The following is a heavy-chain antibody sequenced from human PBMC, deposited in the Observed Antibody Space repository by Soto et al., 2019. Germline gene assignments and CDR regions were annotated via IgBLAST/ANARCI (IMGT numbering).Heavy chain of an antibody. CDR3: ARGGSSDWQVAFDF. CDR1: GGSFSGYF. V-gene: IGHV4-34*01. Sequence: PSETLSPTHAVYGGSFSGYFWKWIRQTPGKGLEWIGKVNHNGRNNYNPSLKSRVTISLDMSKNQISLKLTSVTAADTAVYYCARGGSSDWQVAFDFWGQGTMVTVSS. D-gene: IGHD6-19*01. CDR2: VNHNGRN. J-gene: IGHJ3*01.